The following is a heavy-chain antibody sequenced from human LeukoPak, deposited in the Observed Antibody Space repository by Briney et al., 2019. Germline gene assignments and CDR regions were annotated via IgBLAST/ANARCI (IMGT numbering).Heavy chain of an antibody. Sequence: GGSLRLSCAASRFTFSNAWMSWVRQAPGKGLEWVGPIKSKTDGGTTDYAAPVKGRFTISRDDSKNTLYLQMNSLKPEDTAVYYCTTRVVVISYYFDYWGQGTLVTVSS. V-gene: IGHV3-15*01. CDR2: IKSKTDGGTT. D-gene: IGHD3-22*01. J-gene: IGHJ4*02. CDR3: TTRVVVISYYFDY. CDR1: RFTFSNAW.